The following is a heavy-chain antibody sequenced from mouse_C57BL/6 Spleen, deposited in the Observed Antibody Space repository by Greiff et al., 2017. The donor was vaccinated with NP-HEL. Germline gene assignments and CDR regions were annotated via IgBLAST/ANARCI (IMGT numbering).Heavy chain of an antibody. CDR3: AKSHSSGSGYAMDY. D-gene: IGHD3-2*02. CDR1: GFSLTSYG. V-gene: IGHV2-5*01. CDR2: IWRGGST. J-gene: IGHJ4*01. Sequence: QVQLKESGPGLVQPSQSLSITCTVSGFSLTSYGVHWVRQSPGKGLEWLGVIWRGGSTDYNAAFMSRLSITKDNSKSQVFFKMNSLQADDTAIYYCAKSHSSGSGYAMDYWGQGTSVTVSS.